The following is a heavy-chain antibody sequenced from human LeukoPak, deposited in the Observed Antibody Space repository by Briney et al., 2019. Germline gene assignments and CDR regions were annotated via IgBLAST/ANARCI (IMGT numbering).Heavy chain of an antibody. CDR2: INHSGST. CDR1: GGSFSGYY. CDR3: ARGPLLSSGYYYGYY. Sequence: PSETLSLTCAVYGGSFSGYYWSWIRQPPGEGLEWFGEINHSGSTNYNPSLKSRVTISVDTSKNQFSLKLSSVTAADTAVYYCARGPLLSSGYYYGYYWGQGTLVTVSS. V-gene: IGHV4-34*01. D-gene: IGHD3-22*01. J-gene: IGHJ4*02.